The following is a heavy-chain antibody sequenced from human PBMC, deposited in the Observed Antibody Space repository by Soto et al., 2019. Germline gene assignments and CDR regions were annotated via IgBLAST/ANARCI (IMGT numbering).Heavy chain of an antibody. Sequence: EVQLVESGGGVVQSGGSLRLSCAASGFTFSSYWMSWVRQGPGKGPEWVANIKQDGSEIYYVDSVKGRFTISRDNAKSSLYLQMTSLRAEDTAVYHCAKSISAIPGDSWGQGTLVTVSS. J-gene: IGHJ4*02. V-gene: IGHV3-7*05. CDR3: AKSISAIPGDS. CDR2: IKQDGSEI. CDR1: GFTFSSYW. D-gene: IGHD2-2*01.